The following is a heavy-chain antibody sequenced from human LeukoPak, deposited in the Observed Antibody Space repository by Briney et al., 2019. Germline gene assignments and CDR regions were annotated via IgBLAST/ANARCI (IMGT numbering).Heavy chain of an antibody. D-gene: IGHD6-13*01. Sequence: ASVKVSCKASGYTFTSYYMHWVRQAPGQGLEWMGWINPNSGGTNYAQKFQGRVTMTRDMSTSTVYMELSSLRSEDTAVYYCARDLAPTGYSSTQTPQNWFDPWGQGTLVTVSS. CDR1: GYTFTSYY. CDR3: ARDLAPTGYSSTQTPQNWFDP. J-gene: IGHJ5*02. V-gene: IGHV1-2*02. CDR2: INPNSGGT.